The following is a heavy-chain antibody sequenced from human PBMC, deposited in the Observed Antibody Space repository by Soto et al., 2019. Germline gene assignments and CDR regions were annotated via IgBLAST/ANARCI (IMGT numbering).Heavy chain of an antibody. CDR2: IYPGDSDT. J-gene: IGHJ4*02. CDR1: GYSFTSYW. V-gene: IGHV5-51*01. CDR3: SILLFYCDSSGPLVY. Sequence: GESLKISCKGSGYSFTSYWIGWVRQMPGKGLEWMGIIYPGDSDTRYSPSFQGQVTTSADKSISTAYLQWSSLKASDTAMYYCSILLFYCDSSGPLVYWGQGTLVTVSS. D-gene: IGHD3-22*01.